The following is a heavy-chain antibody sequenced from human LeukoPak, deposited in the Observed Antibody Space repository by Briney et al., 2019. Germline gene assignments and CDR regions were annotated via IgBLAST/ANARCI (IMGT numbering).Heavy chain of an antibody. CDR2: LYYSGNT. Sequence: SETLSLTCTVSGGSISSSSYYWGWIRQPPGKGREWIATLYYSGNTYYNPSLKSRFTISVASPKNQCSLKLTSVTAADTAVYYCARPGDGYNLGYWGQGTLVTVSS. D-gene: IGHD5-24*01. J-gene: IGHJ4*02. CDR1: GGSISSSSYY. CDR3: ARPGDGYNLGY. V-gene: IGHV4-39*01.